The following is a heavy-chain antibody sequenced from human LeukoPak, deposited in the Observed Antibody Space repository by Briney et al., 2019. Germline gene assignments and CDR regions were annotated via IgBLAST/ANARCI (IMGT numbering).Heavy chain of an antibody. V-gene: IGHV1-2*02. J-gene: IGHJ5*02. CDR3: ARGWGFDYYGSGSYRYNWFDP. CDR2: INPNSGGT. D-gene: IGHD3-10*01. CDR1: GYTLTGYY. Sequence: ASVKVSCKASGYTLTGYYMHWVRQAPGQGLEWMGWINPNSGGTNYAQKFQGRVTMTRDTSISTAYMELSRLRSDYTAVYYCARGWGFDYYGSGSYRYNWFDPWGQGTLVTVSS.